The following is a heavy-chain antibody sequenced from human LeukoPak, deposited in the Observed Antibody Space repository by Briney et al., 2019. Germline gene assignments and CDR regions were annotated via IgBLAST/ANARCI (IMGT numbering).Heavy chain of an antibody. CDR1: GGSISSGDYY. Sequence: PSQTLSLTCTVSGGSISSGDYYWSWIRPPPGKGLEWIGYIYYSGSTYYNPSLKGRVTISVDTSKNQFSLKLSSVTAADTAVYYCARERENYDSSGYFPLFDYWGQGTLVTVSS. CDR2: IYYSGST. J-gene: IGHJ4*02. D-gene: IGHD3-22*01. V-gene: IGHV4-30-4*08. CDR3: ARERENYDSSGYFPLFDY.